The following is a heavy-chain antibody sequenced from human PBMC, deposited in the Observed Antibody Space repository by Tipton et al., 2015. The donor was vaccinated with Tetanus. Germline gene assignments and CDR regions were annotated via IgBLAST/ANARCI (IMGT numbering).Heavy chain of an antibody. V-gene: IGHV4-34*01. Sequence: LRLSCAVYGGSFSAYYWSWIRQSPGKGLEWIGEINHSGSTTYSPSFKSRVTISVDTPKNQFSLRLSSVTAADTAVYYCARSNFDFPKKGPFDSWGQGTLVTVSS. CDR2: INHSGST. D-gene: IGHD3-3*01. CDR1: GGSFSAYY. J-gene: IGHJ4*02. CDR3: ARSNFDFPKKGPFDS.